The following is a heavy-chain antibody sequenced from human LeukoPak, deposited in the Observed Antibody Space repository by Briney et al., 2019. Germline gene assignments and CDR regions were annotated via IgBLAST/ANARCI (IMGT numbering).Heavy chain of an antibody. CDR3: ARDRSPNGGYDLEYYYYMDV. CDR1: GFTFSTYA. J-gene: IGHJ6*03. D-gene: IGHD5-12*01. Sequence: GGSLRLSCAASGFTFSTYAMHWVRQAPGKGLESVSAINTEGGSTYYANSVRGRFTISRDNSKNTMYLQMGSLRPEDMAVYYCARDRSPNGGYDLEYYYYMDVWGRGTTVTVSS. CDR2: INTEGGST. V-gene: IGHV3-64*01.